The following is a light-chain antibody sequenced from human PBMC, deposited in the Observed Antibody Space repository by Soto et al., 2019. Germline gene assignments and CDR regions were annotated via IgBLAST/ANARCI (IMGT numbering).Light chain of an antibody. CDR3: QQYDSYSYT. Sequence: DIQMTQSPSTLCASVGDRVTITCRASPSISAWLAWYQQKPGKAPKLLIYKASSLESGVPSRFSGSGSGTEFTLTISSLQPDDFATYYCQQYDSYSYTFGQGTTGDIK. V-gene: IGKV1-5*03. J-gene: IGKJ2*01. CDR1: PSISAW. CDR2: KAS.